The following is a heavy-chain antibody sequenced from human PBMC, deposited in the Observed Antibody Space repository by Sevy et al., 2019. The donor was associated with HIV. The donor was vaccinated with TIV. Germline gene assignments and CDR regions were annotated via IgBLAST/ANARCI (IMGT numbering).Heavy chain of an antibody. Sequence: ASVKVSCKASGYTFTSYGISWVRQAPGQGLEWMGWISAYNGNKNYAQKLQGRVTMTTDTSTSTAYMELRSLRSDDTAVYYCARGVDIVVVPAAIEFDYWGQGTLVTVSS. CDR1: GYTFTSYG. D-gene: IGHD2-2*02. V-gene: IGHV1-18*01. CDR2: ISAYNGNK. CDR3: ARGVDIVVVPAAIEFDY. J-gene: IGHJ4*02.